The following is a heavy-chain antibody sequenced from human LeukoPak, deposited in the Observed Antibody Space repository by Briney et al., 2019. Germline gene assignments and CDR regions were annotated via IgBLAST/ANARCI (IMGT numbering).Heavy chain of an antibody. CDR2: IYYSGNT. V-gene: IGHV4-39*01. CDR3: ARQTGVGLFILP. Sequence: TSETLSLTCAVSGDSISTSNSYWGWIRRPPGKGLEWVGSIYYSGNTYYNPSLKSRVTISVDTSKNQFSLKLTSVTAADTAVYYCARQTGVGLFILPGGRGTLVTVSS. J-gene: IGHJ4*02. D-gene: IGHD3-3*01. CDR1: GDSISTSNSY.